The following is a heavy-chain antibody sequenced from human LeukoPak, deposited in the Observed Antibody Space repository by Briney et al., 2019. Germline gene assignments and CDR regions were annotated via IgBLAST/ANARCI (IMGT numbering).Heavy chain of an antibody. CDR3: ARDINWNYDY. J-gene: IGHJ4*02. D-gene: IGHD1-7*01. CDR2: ISSSGGNI. V-gene: IGHV3-48*03. CDR1: GFTFSSYE. Sequence: PGGSLRLSCAASGFTFSSYEMNWVRQAPGKGLEWVSYISSSGGNIYYADSVKGRFTISRDNAENSLYLQMNSLRAEDTAVYYCARDINWNYDYWGQGTLVTVSS.